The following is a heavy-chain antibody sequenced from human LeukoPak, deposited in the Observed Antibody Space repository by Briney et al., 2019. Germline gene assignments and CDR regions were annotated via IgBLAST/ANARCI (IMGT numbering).Heavy chain of an antibody. CDR3: ARHTLFDY. CDR1: GGSISSYY. CDR2: IYYSGST. J-gene: IGHJ4*02. Sequence: PSETLSPTCTVSGGSISSYYWSWIRQPPGQGMEWIGCIYYSGSTNYNPSLKSRVTISVDTSKNQFSLKLSSVTAADTAVYYCARHTLFDYWGQGALVTVSS. V-gene: IGHV4-59*08.